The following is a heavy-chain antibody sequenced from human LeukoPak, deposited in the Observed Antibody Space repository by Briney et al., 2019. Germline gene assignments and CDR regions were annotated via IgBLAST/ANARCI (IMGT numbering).Heavy chain of an antibody. CDR2: ISGSGGST. CDR3: AKGYCSSTSCYLYYFDC. D-gene: IGHD2-2*01. Sequence: PGRSLRLSRAASAFTFTSYAMSWVPEAAGPGLECFSAISGSGGSTYYADSVKGRFNIYRDKSKNTLYLQMNGLRAEDTAVYYCAKGYCSSTSCYLYYFDCWGEGTLVTVSS. CDR1: AFTFTSYA. J-gene: IGHJ4*02. V-gene: IGHV3-23*01.